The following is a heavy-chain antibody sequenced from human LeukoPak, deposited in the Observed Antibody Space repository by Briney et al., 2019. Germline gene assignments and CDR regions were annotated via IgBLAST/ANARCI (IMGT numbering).Heavy chain of an antibody. CDR2: INPNSGGT. CDR1: GYTFTGYY. CDR3: QIAVAGTDGTLFDY. V-gene: IGHV1-2*04. J-gene: IGHJ4*02. Sequence: ASVKVSCKASGYTFTGYYMHWVRQAPGQGLEWMGWINPNSGGTNYAQKFQGWVTMTRDTSISTAYMELSRLRSDDTAVYYCQIAVAGTDGTLFDYWGQGTLVTVSS. D-gene: IGHD6-19*01.